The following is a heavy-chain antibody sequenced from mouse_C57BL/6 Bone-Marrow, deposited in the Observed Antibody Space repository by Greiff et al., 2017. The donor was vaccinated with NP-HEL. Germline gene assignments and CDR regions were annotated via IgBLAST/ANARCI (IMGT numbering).Heavy chain of an antibody. V-gene: IGHV5-6*01. D-gene: IGHD2-2*01. CDR3: ARHGGLRLYAMDY. Sequence: EVKVVESGGDLVKPGGSLKLSCAASGFTFSSYGMSWVRQTPDKRLEWVATISSGGSYTYYPDSVKGRFTISRDNAKNTLYLQMSSLKSEDTAMYYCARHGGLRLYAMDYWGQGTSVTVSS. CDR2: ISSGGSYT. J-gene: IGHJ4*01. CDR1: GFTFSSYG.